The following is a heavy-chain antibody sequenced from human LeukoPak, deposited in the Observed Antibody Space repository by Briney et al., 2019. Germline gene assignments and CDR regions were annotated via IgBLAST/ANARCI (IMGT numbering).Heavy chain of an antibody. CDR2: INAGNGNT. D-gene: IGHD3-16*02. Sequence: ASVTVSCTASGYTFTSYAMHWVGQAPGQKREGMGWINAGNGNTKYSQEFQGRVTITRDTSASTAYMELSSLRAEDTAVYYCAKDSGSEEDYVWGSYRYINYMDVWGKGTTVSVSS. J-gene: IGHJ6*03. V-gene: IGHV1-3*03. CDR1: GYTFTSYA. CDR3: AKDSGSEEDYVWGSYRYINYMDV.